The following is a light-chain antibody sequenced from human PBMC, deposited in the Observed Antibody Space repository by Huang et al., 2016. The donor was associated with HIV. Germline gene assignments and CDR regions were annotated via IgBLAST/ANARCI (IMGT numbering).Light chain of an antibody. CDR2: YAS. CDR3: HQSSSLPQAT. Sequence: EIVLTQSPDFQSVTPKEKVTITCRASQSIGSGLHWYQQKPDQSPKLLMKYASQSFSGVPSRFSGSGYGTGFTLTIKSLEAEDATTCYCHQSSSLPQATFGQGTK. V-gene: IGKV6-21*01. CDR1: QSIGSG. J-gene: IGKJ1*01.